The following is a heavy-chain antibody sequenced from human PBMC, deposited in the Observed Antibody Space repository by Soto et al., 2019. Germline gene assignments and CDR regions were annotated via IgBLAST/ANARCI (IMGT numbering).Heavy chain of an antibody. CDR1: GFSFNDYG. J-gene: IGHJ4*02. Sequence: QVQLVESGGGVVQPGKSLRLSCSTSGFSFNDYGFHWVRQAPGKGLEWVSLIKDDGSKVYYGDSVKGRFSISRDNSKNTVYLQMNSLRRGDTAIYYCATSTMTDAFDYWGQGTLVTVSS. D-gene: IGHD3-3*01. CDR3: ATSTMTDAFDY. CDR2: IKDDGSKV. V-gene: IGHV3-30*03.